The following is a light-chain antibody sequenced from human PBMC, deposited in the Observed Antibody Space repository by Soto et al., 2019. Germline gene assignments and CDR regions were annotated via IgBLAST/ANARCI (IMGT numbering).Light chain of an antibody. J-gene: IGKJ3*01. Sequence: EIVLTQSPGTLSLSPGERATLSCRASQRVTGGYLAWYQQKPGQAPRLLIYGASSRPTGIPDRFSGSGSGTDFTLTISRPEPEDFAVYYCQQYGSSPFTFGPGTKVDFK. CDR3: QQYGSSPFT. V-gene: IGKV3-20*01. CDR2: GAS. CDR1: QRVTGGY.